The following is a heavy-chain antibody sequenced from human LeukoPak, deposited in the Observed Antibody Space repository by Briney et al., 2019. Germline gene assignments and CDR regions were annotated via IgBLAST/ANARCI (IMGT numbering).Heavy chain of an antibody. D-gene: IGHD5-18*01. J-gene: IGHJ4*02. CDR3: ARSMVTFDN. Sequence: GGSLRLSCTASGFTFGDYAMSWVRQAPGKGLEWVGFIRSRTYGATTEYAASVKGRFIISRDDSKSIAYLQMNSLKTEDSAVYYCARSMVTFDNWGQGTLVTVSS. CDR1: GFTFGDYA. CDR2: IRSRTYGATT. V-gene: IGHV3-49*04.